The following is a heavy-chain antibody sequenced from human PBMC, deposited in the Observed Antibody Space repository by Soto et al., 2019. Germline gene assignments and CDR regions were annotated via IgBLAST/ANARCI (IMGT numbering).Heavy chain of an antibody. D-gene: IGHD3-3*01. CDR2: ISSNGGST. V-gene: IGHV3-64*01. CDR3: ARGFLEWLSPLWY. CDR1: GFTFSSYA. Sequence: EVQLVESGGGLVQPGGSLRLSCAASGFTFSSYAMHWVRQAPGKGLEYVSAISSNGGSTYYANSVKCRFTISRDNSTKTLYLKMGSLRAEDMAVYYCARGFLEWLSPLWYWGQGTLVTVSS. J-gene: IGHJ4*02.